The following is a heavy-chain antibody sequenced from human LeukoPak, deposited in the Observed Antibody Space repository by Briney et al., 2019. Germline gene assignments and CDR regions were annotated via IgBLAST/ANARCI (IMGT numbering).Heavy chain of an antibody. CDR2: IKQDGSEK. J-gene: IGHJ4*02. CDR3: ARAPGDYDILTGFDY. CDR1: GFTFSSYW. Sequence: PGGSLRLSCAASGFTFSSYWMSWVRQAPGKGLEWVANIKQDGSEKYYVDSVKGRFTISRDNAKNPLYLQMNSLRAEDTAVYYCARAPGDYDILTGFDYWGQGTLVTVSS. V-gene: IGHV3-7*01. D-gene: IGHD3-9*01.